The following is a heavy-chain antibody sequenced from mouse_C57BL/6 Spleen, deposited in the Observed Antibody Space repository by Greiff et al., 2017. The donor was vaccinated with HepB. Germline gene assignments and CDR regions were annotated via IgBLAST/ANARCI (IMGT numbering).Heavy chain of an antibody. D-gene: IGHD2-4*01. V-gene: IGHV1-15*01. J-gene: IGHJ4*01. Sequence: VQLQQSGAELVRPGASVTLSCKASGYTFTDYEMHWVKQTPVHGLEWIGAIDPETGGTAYNQKFKGKAILTADKSSSTAYMELRSLTSEDSAVYYCRGNYDYDGYAMDYWGQGTSVTVSS. CDR1: GYTFTDYE. CDR3: RGNYDYDGYAMDY. CDR2: IDPETGGT.